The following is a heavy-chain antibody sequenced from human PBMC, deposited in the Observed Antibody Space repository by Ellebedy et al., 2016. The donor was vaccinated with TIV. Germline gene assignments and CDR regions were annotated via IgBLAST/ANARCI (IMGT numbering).Heavy chain of an antibody. J-gene: IGHJ2*01. D-gene: IGHD2-15*01. V-gene: IGHV4-39*02. CDR2: ISYSYSGTT. Sequence: SETLSLTXAVSGASIGSSSDFWGWIRQPPGKGLEWLGSISYSYSGTTYYNPSLRGRVTISIDTSKNHFSLKLSSVTAADTAVYFCAKLRCSGGSCYSWAYDVWGRGTLVAVSS. CDR1: GASIGSSSDF. CDR3: AKLRCSGGSCYSWAYDV.